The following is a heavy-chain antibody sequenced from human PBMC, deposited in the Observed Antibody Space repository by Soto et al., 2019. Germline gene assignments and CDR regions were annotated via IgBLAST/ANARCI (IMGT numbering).Heavy chain of an antibody. Sequence: GGSLRLSCAASGFTFSSYAMSWVRQAPGKGLEWVSAISGSGGSTYYADSVKGRFTISRDNSKNTLYLQMNSLRAEDTAVYYCAKDISMVRGVIEPEQGFDYWGQGTLVTVSS. CDR3: AKDISMVRGVIEPEQGFDY. CDR2: ISGSGGST. D-gene: IGHD3-10*01. V-gene: IGHV3-23*01. J-gene: IGHJ4*02. CDR1: GFTFSSYA.